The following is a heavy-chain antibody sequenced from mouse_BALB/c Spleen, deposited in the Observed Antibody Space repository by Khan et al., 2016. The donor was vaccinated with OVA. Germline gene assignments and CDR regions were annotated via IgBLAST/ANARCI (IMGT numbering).Heavy chain of an antibody. CDR1: GYTFTSYN. J-gene: IGHJ4*01. CDR3: ARIYYDNPYYAMDY. Sequence: QVQLQQPGAELVKPGASVKMSCKASGYTFTSYNMHWVKQTPGQGLEWIGAIYPGNGDTSYNQKFKGKATLTADKSSSTAYMQLSSLPSDDSAVYFCARIYYDNPYYAMDYWGQGTSVTVSS. D-gene: IGHD2-1*01. CDR2: IYPGNGDT. V-gene: IGHV1-12*01.